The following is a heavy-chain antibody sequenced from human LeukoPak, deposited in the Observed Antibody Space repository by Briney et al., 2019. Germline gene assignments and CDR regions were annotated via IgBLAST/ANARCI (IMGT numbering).Heavy chain of an antibody. D-gene: IGHD6-13*01. CDR3: ARSIAAAGHPDY. CDR1: GFTFSSYA. CDR2: ISYDGSNK. V-gene: IGHV3-30*04. Sequence: GRSLRLSCAASGFTFSSYAMHWVRQAPGKGLEWVAVISYDGSNKYYADSVKGRFTTSRDNSKNTLYLQMNSLRAEDTAVYYCARSIAAAGHPDYWGQGTLVTVSS. J-gene: IGHJ4*02.